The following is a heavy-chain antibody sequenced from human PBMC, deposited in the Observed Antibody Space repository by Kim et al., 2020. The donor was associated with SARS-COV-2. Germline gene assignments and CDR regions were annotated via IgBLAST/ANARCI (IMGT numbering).Heavy chain of an antibody. Sequence: KSRFTISTDNSKNTLYLQMNSLRAEDTAVYYSAKVPLTSMIVVVITTFDYWGQGTLVTVSS. CDR3: AKVPLTSMIVVVITTFDY. J-gene: IGHJ4*02. V-gene: IGHV3-23*01. D-gene: IGHD3-22*01.